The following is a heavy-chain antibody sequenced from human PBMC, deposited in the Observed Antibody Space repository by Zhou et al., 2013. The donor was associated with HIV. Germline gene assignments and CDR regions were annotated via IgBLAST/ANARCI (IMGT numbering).Heavy chain of an antibody. CDR2: ISAYNGNT. J-gene: IGHJ6*03. D-gene: IGHD6-6*01. Sequence: QVQLVQSGAEVKKPGASVKVSCKASGYTFTSYGISWVRQAPGQGLEWMGWISAYNGNTNYAQKLQGRVTMTRDTSTSTVYMELSSLRSEDTAVYYCASSARTRGYYYYYMDVWGKGTTVTVSS. V-gene: IGHV1-18*01. CDR1: GYTFTSYG. CDR3: ASSARTRGYYYYYMDV.